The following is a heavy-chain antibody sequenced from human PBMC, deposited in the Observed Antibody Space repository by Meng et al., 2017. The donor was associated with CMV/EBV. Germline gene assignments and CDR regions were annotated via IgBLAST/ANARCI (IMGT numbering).Heavy chain of an antibody. D-gene: IGHD6-13*01. CDR1: GFTFSSYS. V-gene: IGHV3-21*01. Sequence: LKISCAASGFTFSSYSMNWVRQAPGKGLEWVSSISSSSSYIYYADSVKGRFTISRDNAKNSLYLQMNSLRAEDTAVYYCARVYIAAAGVSDYWGQGTLVTVSS. CDR3: ARVYIAAAGVSDY. CDR2: ISSSSSYI. J-gene: IGHJ4*02.